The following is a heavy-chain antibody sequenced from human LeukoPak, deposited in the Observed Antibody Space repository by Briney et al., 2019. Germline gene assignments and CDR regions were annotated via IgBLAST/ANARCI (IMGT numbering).Heavy chain of an antibody. CDR2: IYYSGST. CDR1: GGSISSGGYY. CDR3: AQLYGSGSYFDY. J-gene: IGHJ4*02. D-gene: IGHD3-10*01. V-gene: IGHV4-31*03. Sequence: PSETLSLTCTVSGGSISSGGYYWSWIRQHPGKGLEWIGYIYYSGSTYYNPSLKSRVTISVDTSKNQFSLKLSSVTAADTAVYYCAQLYGSGSYFDYWGQGTLVTVSS.